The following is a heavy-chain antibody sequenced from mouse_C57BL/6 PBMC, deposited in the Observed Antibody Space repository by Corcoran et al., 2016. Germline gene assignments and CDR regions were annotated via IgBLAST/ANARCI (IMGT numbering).Heavy chain of an antibody. CDR2: INPNNGGT. CDR3: VPNWDGDYFDY. Sequence: EVQLQQSGPELVKPGASVKISCKASGYTFTDYYMNWVKQSHGKSLEWIGDINPNNGGTSYNQKFKGKATLTVDKSSSTAYMELRSLTSEDSAVYYCVPNWDGDYFDYWGQGTTLTVSS. J-gene: IGHJ2*01. V-gene: IGHV1-26*01. CDR1: GYTFTDYY. D-gene: IGHD4-1*02.